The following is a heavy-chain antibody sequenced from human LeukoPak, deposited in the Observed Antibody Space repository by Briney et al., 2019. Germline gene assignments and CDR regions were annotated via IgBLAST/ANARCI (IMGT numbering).Heavy chain of an antibody. CDR1: GYTFTSYA. CDR3: AREGGGIVVVMYYFDY. V-gene: IGHV1-3*01. CDR2: INAGNGNT. Sequence: ASLKVSCKPSGYTFTSYAMHWVRQAPGQRLEWMGWINAGNGNTKYSQKFQGRVTITRDTSASTAYMELSSLRSEDTAVYYCAREGGGIVVVMYYFDYWGQGTLVTVSS. D-gene: IGHD2-2*01. J-gene: IGHJ4*02.